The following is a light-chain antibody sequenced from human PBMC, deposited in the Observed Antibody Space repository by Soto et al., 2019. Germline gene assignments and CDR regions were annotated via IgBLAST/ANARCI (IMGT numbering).Light chain of an antibody. J-gene: IGLJ1*01. Sequence: QSALTQPPSASGSPGQSVTIPCTGTSSDVGAYNYVSWYQQHPGKAPKLVIYEVTKRPSGVPDRFSGSKSGNTASLTVSGLQREDEADYYCSSHVGSIDVFGTGTKLTVL. CDR3: SSHVGSIDV. V-gene: IGLV2-8*01. CDR2: EVT. CDR1: SSDVGAYNY.